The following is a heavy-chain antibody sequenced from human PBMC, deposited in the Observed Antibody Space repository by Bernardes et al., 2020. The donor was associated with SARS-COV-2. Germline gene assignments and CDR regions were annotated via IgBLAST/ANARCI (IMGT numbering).Heavy chain of an antibody. CDR2: VSGRGDRT. CDR1: GFNFDYFG. CDR3: AKDPALVGFYYSMDV. Sequence: GSLRLSCAASGFNFDYFGMSWVRQAPGSGLEWVSSVSGRGDRTYYAASVKGRFTISRDNSKDTLYLQLNSLRAEDSAIYYCAKDPALVGFYYSMDVWGQGTTVNVSS. V-gene: IGHV3-23*01. D-gene: IGHD3-3*02. J-gene: IGHJ6*02.